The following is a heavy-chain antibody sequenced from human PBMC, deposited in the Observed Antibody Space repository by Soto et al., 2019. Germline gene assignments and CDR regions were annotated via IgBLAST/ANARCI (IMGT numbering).Heavy chain of an antibody. Sequence: QVQLVQSGAEVKKPGSSVKVSCKASGDTFSTYAISWVRQAPGQGLEWMGGIIPIYATTNYAQKFQGRVTVTADESTNPAYMELSSLRSEDTAVYYCAKTPPRTTATAYYFDYWGQGTLVTVSS. CDR2: IIPIYATT. D-gene: IGHD4-17*01. J-gene: IGHJ4*02. V-gene: IGHV1-69*12. CDR1: GDTFSTYA. CDR3: AKTPPRTTATAYYFDY.